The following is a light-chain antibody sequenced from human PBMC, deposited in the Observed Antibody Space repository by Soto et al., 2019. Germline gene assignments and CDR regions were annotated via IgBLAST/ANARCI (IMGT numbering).Light chain of an antibody. J-gene: IGKJ4*01. CDR3: QQYDSLPLT. Sequence: DIQMTQSPSSLSASVGDKVTITCQASQDISNYLNWYQQKPGKAPKLLIYDVSNLQTVVPSRFSGSGSGTEFTVTISSLQPEDIATYFCQQYDSLPLTFGGGTKVEIK. CDR2: DVS. V-gene: IGKV1-33*01. CDR1: QDISNY.